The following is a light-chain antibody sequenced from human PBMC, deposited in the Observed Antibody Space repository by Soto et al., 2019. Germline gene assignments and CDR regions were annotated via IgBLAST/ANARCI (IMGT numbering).Light chain of an antibody. Sequence: EIVMTQSPATLSVSPGETATLSCRASQSITSELAWYQQKPGQPPRLLIYGASTRATGVPARFTGSGSGSEFTLTISALQSEDFAVYYCQQGHNWPLTFGQGTRLEI. V-gene: IGKV3-15*01. CDR1: QSITSE. CDR3: QQGHNWPLT. J-gene: IGKJ2*01. CDR2: GAS.